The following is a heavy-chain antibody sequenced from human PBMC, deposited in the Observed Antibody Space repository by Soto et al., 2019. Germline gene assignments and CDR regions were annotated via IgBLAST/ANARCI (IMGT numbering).Heavy chain of an antibody. J-gene: IGHJ4*02. CDR3: ARVVDCSGGSCYLLDY. CDR1: GVSISSGDYY. CDR2: IYYSGST. D-gene: IGHD2-15*01. V-gene: IGHV4-30-4*01. Sequence: SETLSLTCTVSGVSISSGDYYWSWIRQPPGKGLEWIGYIYYSGSTYYNPSLKSRVTISVDTSKNQFSLKLSSVTAADTAVYYCARVVDCSGGSCYLLDYWGQGTLVTVSS.